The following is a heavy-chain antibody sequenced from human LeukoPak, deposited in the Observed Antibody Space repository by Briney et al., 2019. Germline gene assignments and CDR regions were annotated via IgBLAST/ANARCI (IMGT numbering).Heavy chain of an antibody. D-gene: IGHD7-27*01. CDR2: IRWNSESI. CDR3: ANPLSIWGNVQDAFDI. Sequence: GGSLRLSCASSGFTFDDYVIHWVRQAPGKGLEWVSGIRWNSESIGYADSVKGRFTISRDNAKNTLYLQMNSLRAEDTAVYYCANPLSIWGNVQDAFDIWGQGTMVTVSS. J-gene: IGHJ3*02. CDR1: GFTFDDYV. V-gene: IGHV3-9*01.